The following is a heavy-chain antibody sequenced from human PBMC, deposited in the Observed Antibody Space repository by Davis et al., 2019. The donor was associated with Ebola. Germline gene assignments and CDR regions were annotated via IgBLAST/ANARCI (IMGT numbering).Heavy chain of an antibody. V-gene: IGHV3-30*18. D-gene: IGHD3-3*01. Sequence: GESLKISCAASGFTFSSYGMHWVRQAPGKGLEWVAVISYDGSNKYYADSVKGRFTISRDNSKNTLYLQMNSLRAEDTAVYYCAKVEGAWPWGKGTTVTVSS. CDR1: GFTFSSYG. CDR2: ISYDGSNK. CDR3: AKVEGAWP. J-gene: IGHJ6*04.